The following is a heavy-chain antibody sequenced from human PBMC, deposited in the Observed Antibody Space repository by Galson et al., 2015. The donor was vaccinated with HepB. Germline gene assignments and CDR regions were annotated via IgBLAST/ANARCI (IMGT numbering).Heavy chain of an antibody. CDR2: VNPNSGNT. D-gene: IGHD5-18*01. Sequence: SVKVSCKASGYTFTSYDINWVRQATGQGLEWMGWVNPNSGNTGYAQKFQGRVTLTWNTSIRTAYMELSSLRSEDTALYYCARGGYSFFDYWGQGSLVTVSS. J-gene: IGHJ4*02. V-gene: IGHV1-8*01. CDR1: GYTFTSYD. CDR3: ARGGYSFFDY.